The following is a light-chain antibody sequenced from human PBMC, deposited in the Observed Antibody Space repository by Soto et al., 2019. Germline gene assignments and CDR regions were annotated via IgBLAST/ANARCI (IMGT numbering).Light chain of an antibody. Sequence: DIQMTQSPSTLPASVGDRVTITCRASQSISSWLAWYQQKPGKAPKLLIYDASSLESGVPSRFSGSGSGTEFTLTISSLQPDDFATYYCQQYNSYSPCTFGQGTKVDIK. J-gene: IGKJ1*01. CDR2: DAS. V-gene: IGKV1-5*01. CDR1: QSISSW. CDR3: QQYNSYSPCT.